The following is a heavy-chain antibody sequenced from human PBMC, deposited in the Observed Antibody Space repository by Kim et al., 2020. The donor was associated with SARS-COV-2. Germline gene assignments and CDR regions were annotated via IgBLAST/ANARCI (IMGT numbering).Heavy chain of an antibody. Sequence: SVKGRFTISRDNSKNSLYLQMNSLRTEDTALYYCAKDHGVGATTTDYFDYWGQGTLVTVSS. CDR3: AKDHGVGATTTDYFDY. V-gene: IGHV3-43*01. J-gene: IGHJ4*02. D-gene: IGHD1-26*01.